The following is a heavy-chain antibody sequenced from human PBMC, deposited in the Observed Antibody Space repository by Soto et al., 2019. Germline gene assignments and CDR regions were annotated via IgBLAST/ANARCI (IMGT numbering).Heavy chain of an antibody. Sequence: GASVKVSCKASGYTFTSYAMHWVRQAPGQRLEWMGWINAGNGNTKYSQKFQGRVTITRDTSASTAYMELSSLRSEDTAVYYCARHNTVTTSVAPEYYFDYWGQGTLVTVSS. J-gene: IGHJ4*02. CDR1: GYTFTSYA. CDR2: INAGNGNT. D-gene: IGHD4-4*01. V-gene: IGHV1-3*01. CDR3: ARHNTVTTSVAPEYYFDY.